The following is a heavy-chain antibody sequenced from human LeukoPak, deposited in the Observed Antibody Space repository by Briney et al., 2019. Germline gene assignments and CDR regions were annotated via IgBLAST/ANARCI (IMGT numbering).Heavy chain of an antibody. CDR1: GFTFSSYG. CDR3: AKDYGAFDI. Sequence: GGSLRLSCAASGFTFSSYGMHWVRQAPGKGLEWVAVIWYDGSNKYYADSVKGRFTISRDNSKNTLYLQMNSLRAEDTAVYYCAKDYGAFDIWGQGTMVTVSS. CDR2: IWYDGSNK. J-gene: IGHJ3*02. D-gene: IGHD3-10*01. V-gene: IGHV3-33*06.